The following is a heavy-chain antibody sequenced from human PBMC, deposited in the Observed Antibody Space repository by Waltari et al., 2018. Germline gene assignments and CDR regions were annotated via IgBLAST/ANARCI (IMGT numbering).Heavy chain of an antibody. J-gene: IGHJ5*02. CDR1: GFPFTNFA. D-gene: IGHD2-15*01. CDR2: INAANDNT. V-gene: IGHV1-3*01. Sequence: QVQLVQSGAEVMKPGASVKVSCTHSGFPFTNFAVHWVRQAPGQRLEWMGWINAANDNTRYSQKFQDRVTITRDTSASTAYMELSSLRSEDTAVYYCARDGYCSGGSCYSGWSDPWGQGTLVIVSS. CDR3: ARDGYCSGGSCYSGWSDP.